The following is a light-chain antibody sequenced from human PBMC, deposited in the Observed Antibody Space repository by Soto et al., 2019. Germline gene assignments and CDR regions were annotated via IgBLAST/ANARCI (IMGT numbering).Light chain of an antibody. CDR3: QQYGSSPIT. J-gene: IGKJ5*01. Sequence: EIVLTQSPGTLSLSPGERGTLSCRASQSVSSSFLAWCQQKPGQTPRLLIYGASTRATGIPDRFSGSGSGTDFTLTISRLEPEDFAVYYCQQYGSSPITFGQGTRLEIK. CDR2: GAS. CDR1: QSVSSSF. V-gene: IGKV3-20*01.